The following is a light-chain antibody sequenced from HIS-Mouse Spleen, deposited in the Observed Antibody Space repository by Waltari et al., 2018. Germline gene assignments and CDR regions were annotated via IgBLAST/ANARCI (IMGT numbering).Light chain of an antibody. CDR1: ALPKKY. CDR2: EDS. Sequence: SYELTQPPSVSVSPGQTARITCSGDALPKKYAYWYPQKSGQAPVLVIYEDSKRPSGVLAVFSGSTTGTMAALTISGDQEDDEADYYCYSTDGSSNHRVFGGGTKLTVL. J-gene: IGLJ2*01. V-gene: IGLV3-10*01. CDR3: YSTDGSSNHRV.